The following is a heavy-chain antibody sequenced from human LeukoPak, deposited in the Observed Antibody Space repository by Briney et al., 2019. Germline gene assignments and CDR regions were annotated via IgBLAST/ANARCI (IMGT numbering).Heavy chain of an antibody. Sequence: SETLSLTCAVYGGSFSGYYWSWIRQPPGKGLEGIGEINHSGSTNYNPSLKSRVTISVDTSKNQFSLKLSSVTAADTAVYYCARGNGYYDSSGYSLSWFDPWGQGTLVTVSS. CDR2: INHSGST. CDR3: ARGNGYYDSSGYSLSWFDP. V-gene: IGHV4-34*01. D-gene: IGHD3-22*01. J-gene: IGHJ5*02. CDR1: GGSFSGYY.